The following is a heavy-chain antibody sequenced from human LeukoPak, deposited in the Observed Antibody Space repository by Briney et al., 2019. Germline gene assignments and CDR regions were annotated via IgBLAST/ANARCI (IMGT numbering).Heavy chain of an antibody. V-gene: IGHV3-23*01. CDR1: GFTFSNYA. Sequence: GGSLRLSCAASGFTFSNYAMTWVRQAPGKGLEWVSAISGSGISTYYADSVKGRFTISRDNSKNTLYLQMNCLRAEETALYYCARGRRRGEVASVSYYFFGMDVWGQGTTVTVSS. J-gene: IGHJ6*02. CDR2: ISGSGIST. D-gene: IGHD3-16*01. CDR3: ARGRRRGEVASVSYYFFGMDV.